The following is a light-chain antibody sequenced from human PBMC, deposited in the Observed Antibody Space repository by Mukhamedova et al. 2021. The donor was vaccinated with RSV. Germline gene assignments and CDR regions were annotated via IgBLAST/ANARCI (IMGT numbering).Light chain of an antibody. Sequence: WYQRRVHGKAPKLLLYKASTLETGIPSRFSGSGSGTEFTLTISSLQPDDFSTYYCQQYDSYPWTFGQGTKVEIK. CDR2: KAS. V-gene: IGKV1-5*03. J-gene: IGKJ1*01. CDR3: QQYDSYPWT.